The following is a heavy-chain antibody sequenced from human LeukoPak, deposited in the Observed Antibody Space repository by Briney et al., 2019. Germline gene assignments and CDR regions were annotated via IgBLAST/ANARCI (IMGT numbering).Heavy chain of an antibody. CDR3: ARGVGRWLHIDYYYYMDV. J-gene: IGHJ6*03. D-gene: IGHD5-24*01. Sequence: ASVKVSCKASGYTFTSCDINWVRQATGQGLEWMGWMNPNSGNTGYAQKFQGRVTITRNTSISTAYMELSSLRSEDTAVYYCARGVGRWLHIDYYYYMDVWGKGTTVTVSS. CDR1: GYTFTSCD. V-gene: IGHV1-8*03. CDR2: MNPNSGNT.